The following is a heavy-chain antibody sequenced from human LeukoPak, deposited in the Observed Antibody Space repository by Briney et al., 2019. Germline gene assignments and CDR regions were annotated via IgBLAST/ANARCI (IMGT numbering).Heavy chain of an antibody. J-gene: IGHJ4*02. CDR1: GGSISSTNW. CDR3: AREKGYCVSTNCYGGFFDY. Sequence: PSETLSLTCGVSGGSISSTNWWSWIRQPPGKGLEWIGEINHSGSTIYNPSLRSRVTISVDTSKNQISLKLSSVTAADTAVYYCAREKGYCVSTNCYGGFFDYWGQGTLVTVSS. V-gene: IGHV4/OR15-8*01. D-gene: IGHD2-2*01. CDR2: INHSGST.